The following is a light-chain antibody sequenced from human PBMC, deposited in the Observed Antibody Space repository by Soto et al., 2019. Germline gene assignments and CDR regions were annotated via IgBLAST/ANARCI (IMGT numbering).Light chain of an antibody. V-gene: IGLV1-44*01. CDR3: AAWDDSRNGFYV. Sequence: QSVLTQPPSASGTPGQRVTISCSGSSSNIGSNTVNWYQQLPGTAPKLLIYSNNQRPSGAPDRVSGSNSGTSASLAISGLQAEDEADYYCAAWDDSRNGFYVFGTGTKLTVL. CDR2: SNN. CDR1: SSNIGSNT. J-gene: IGLJ1*01.